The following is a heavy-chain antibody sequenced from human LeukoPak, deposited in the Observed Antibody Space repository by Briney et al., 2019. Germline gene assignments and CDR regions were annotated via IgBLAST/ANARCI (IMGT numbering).Heavy chain of an antibody. CDR3: ARDHSSDDAFDI. CDR2: INPNSGDT. D-gene: IGHD6-19*01. J-gene: IGHJ3*02. Sequence: ASVKVSCKASGYTFTSYGISWVRQAPGQGLEWMGWINPNSGDTNYAQKFQGRVTMTRDTSISTAYMELSRLRFDDTAVYYCARDHSSDDAFDIWGQGTMVTVSS. CDR1: GYTFTSYG. V-gene: IGHV1-2*02.